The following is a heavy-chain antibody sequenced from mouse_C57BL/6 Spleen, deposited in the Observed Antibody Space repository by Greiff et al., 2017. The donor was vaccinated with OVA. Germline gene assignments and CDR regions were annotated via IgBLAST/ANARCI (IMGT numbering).Heavy chain of an antibody. V-gene: IGHV4-1*01. D-gene: IGHD1-1*01. CDR3: ARNVYYGSSYGYFDV. J-gene: IGHJ1*03. Sequence: EVKLVESGGGLVQPGGSLKLSCAASGIDFSRYWMSWVRRAPGKGLEWIGEINPDSSTINYAPSLKDKFIISRDNAKNTLYLQMSKVRSEDTALYYCARNVYYGSSYGYFDVWGTGTTVTVSS. CDR2: INPDSSTI. CDR1: GIDFSRYW.